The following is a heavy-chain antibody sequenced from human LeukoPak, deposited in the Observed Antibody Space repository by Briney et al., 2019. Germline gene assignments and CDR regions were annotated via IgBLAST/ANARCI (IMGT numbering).Heavy chain of an antibody. CDR3: AVRPKSVAFDI. CDR2: IYHSGST. J-gene: IGHJ3*02. V-gene: IGHV4-4*02. CDR1: GGSISSSNW. Sequence: SETLSLTCAVSGGSISSSNWWSWVRQPPGKGLEWIGEIYHSGSTNYNPSPKSRVTISVDKSKNQLSLKLSSVTAADTAVYYCAVRPKSVAFDIWGQGTMVTVSS.